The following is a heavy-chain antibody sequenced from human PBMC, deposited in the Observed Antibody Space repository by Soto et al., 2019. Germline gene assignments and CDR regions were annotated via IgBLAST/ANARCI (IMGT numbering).Heavy chain of an antibody. CDR2: INADGSRT. J-gene: IGHJ4*02. V-gene: IGHV3-74*01. CDR1: GFSFSSHW. D-gene: IGHD6-19*01. Sequence: PGGSLRLSCAASGFSFSSHWMHWVRQAPGKGLVWVSHINADGSRTGYADSVEGRFTISRDNAKNTLYLQMNSLRAEDTAVYYCARVGLPFSSGWPFGYWGPGTLVTVSS. CDR3: ARVGLPFSSGWPFGY.